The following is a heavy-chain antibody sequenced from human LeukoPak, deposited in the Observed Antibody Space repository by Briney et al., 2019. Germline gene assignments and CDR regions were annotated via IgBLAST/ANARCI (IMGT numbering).Heavy chain of an antibody. V-gene: IGHV3-21*04. CDR3: AKGVSSPLYYFDY. Sequence: GGSLRLSCAASGFTFSSYSMNWVRQAPGKGLEWVSSISSSSSYIYYADSVKGRFTISRDNSKNTLYLQMNSLRAEDTAVYYCAKGVSSPLYYFDYWGQGTLVTVSS. CDR2: ISSSSSYI. J-gene: IGHJ4*02. D-gene: IGHD6-13*01. CDR1: GFTFSSYS.